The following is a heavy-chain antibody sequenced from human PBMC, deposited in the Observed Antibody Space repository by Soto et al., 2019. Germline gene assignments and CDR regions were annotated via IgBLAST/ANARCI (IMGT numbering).Heavy chain of an antibody. CDR3: ARLNGYCVSTNCHGYYGMDV. CDR2: IYSSENT. CDR1: GGSVSSNSYS. J-gene: IGHJ6*02. D-gene: IGHD2-2*03. V-gene: IGHV4-39*01. Sequence: QLQLQESGPGLVKPSETLSLTCTVSGGSVSSNSYSWGWIRQSPGKGLEWIGTIYSSENTYYNPSLLSRVTISVDTSKNEFSLRLSAVTDAYTAVYYCARLNGYCVSTNCHGYYGMDVWGQGTTVTVSS.